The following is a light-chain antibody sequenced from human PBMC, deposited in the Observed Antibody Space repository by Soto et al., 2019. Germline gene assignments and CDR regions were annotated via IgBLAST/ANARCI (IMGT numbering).Light chain of an antibody. CDR1: SGDVGAYDR. CDR3: CSHAGGSSWV. J-gene: IGLJ3*02. Sequence: QSVLTQPRSVSGSPGRSVTISCTGTSGDVGAYDRVSWYQHHPTKAPKLIIYDVTNRPSGVPYRFSGSKSGSTASLTISGLQAEDEADYYCCSHAGGSSWVFGGGTQLTVL. V-gene: IGLV2-11*01. CDR2: DVT.